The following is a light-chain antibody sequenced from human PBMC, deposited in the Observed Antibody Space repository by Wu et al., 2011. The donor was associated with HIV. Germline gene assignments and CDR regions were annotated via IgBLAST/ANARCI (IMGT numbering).Light chain of an antibody. J-gene: IGKJ5*01. CDR2: DAS. CDR3: QQSYSMPIT. V-gene: IGKV3-11*01. CDR1: HTVGSS. Sequence: IVLTQSPVILSLSPGERATLSCRASHTVGSSLAWYQQRPGQAPRLLIFDASNRAPGIPARFRGSGSGTDFTLTISSLDPEDFATYYCQQSYSMPITFGQGTRLEIK.